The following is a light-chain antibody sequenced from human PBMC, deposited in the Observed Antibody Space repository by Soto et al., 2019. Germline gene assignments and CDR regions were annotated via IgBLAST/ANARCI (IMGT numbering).Light chain of an antibody. CDR2: KAS. CDR3: QQYNSYSWT. J-gene: IGKJ1*01. Sequence: DIQMTQSPSTLSGSVGDRVTLTCRASQSISSWLAWYQQKPGKAPKLLIYKASSLESGVPSRFSGSGSGTEFTLTISSLQPDDFATYYCQQYNSYSWTFGQGTKVDNK. V-gene: IGKV1-5*03. CDR1: QSISSW.